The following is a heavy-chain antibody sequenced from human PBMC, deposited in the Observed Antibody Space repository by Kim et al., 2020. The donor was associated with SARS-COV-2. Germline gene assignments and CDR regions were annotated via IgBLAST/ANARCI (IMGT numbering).Heavy chain of an antibody. Sequence: GESLKISCKGSGYSFSNFWIGWVRQMPGKGLEWLGFIYARDSSTRYGPSFQGHVTISIDKSISTAFLQWNSLKSSDTAISFCARHWDPDGSYFDYWGQGTLVTVSS. CDR3: ARHWDPDGSYFDY. V-gene: IGHV5-51*01. D-gene: IGHD1-26*01. J-gene: IGHJ4*02. CDR2: IYARDSST. CDR1: GYSFSNFW.